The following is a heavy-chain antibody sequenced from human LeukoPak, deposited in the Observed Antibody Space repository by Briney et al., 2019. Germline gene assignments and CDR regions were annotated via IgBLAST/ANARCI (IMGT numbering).Heavy chain of an antibody. CDR1: GGSISSSSYY. Sequence: SETLSLTCTVSGGSISSSSYYWGWIRQPPGKGLEWIGSIYYSGSTYYNPSLKSRVTISVDTSKNQFSLKLSSVTAADTAVYYCARYGLLGLSEINGFDIWGQGTKVTVSS. J-gene: IGHJ3*02. D-gene: IGHD2-2*01. CDR2: IYYSGST. V-gene: IGHV4-39*07. CDR3: ARYGLLGLSEINGFDI.